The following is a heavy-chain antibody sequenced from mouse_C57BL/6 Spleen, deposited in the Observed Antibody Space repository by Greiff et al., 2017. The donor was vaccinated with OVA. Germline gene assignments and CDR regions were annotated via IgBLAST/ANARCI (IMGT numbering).Heavy chain of an antibody. V-gene: IGHV1-54*01. J-gene: IGHJ1*03. D-gene: IGHD1-1*01. CDR3: ARDYGSSEGYFDV. CDR2: INPGSGGT. Sequence: QVQLKQSGAELVRPGTSVKVSCKASGYAFTNYLLEWVKQRPGQGLEWIGVINPGSGGTNYNEKFKGKATLTADKSSSTAYMQLSSLTSEDSAVYFCARDYGSSEGYFDVWGTGTTVTVAS. CDR1: GYAFTNYL.